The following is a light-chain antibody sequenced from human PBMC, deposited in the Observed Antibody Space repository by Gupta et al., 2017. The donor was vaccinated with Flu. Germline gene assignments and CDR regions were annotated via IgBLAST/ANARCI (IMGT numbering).Light chain of an antibody. CDR2: EDT. Sequence: SYELTQPPSVSVSPGQTARITCSGDALPKKYAYWYQQKSGQAPVLVIYEDTNRPSGIPARFSGSSSGTMASLTISEAQVEDEGDFYCFSTDSSGNHRVFGGGTKLTVL. J-gene: IGLJ3*02. CDR3: FSTDSSGNHRV. V-gene: IGLV3-10*01. CDR1: ALPKKY.